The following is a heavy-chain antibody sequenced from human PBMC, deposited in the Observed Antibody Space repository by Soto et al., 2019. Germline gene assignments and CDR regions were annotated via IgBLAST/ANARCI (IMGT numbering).Heavy chain of an antibody. CDR1: GVTFSSSG. D-gene: IGHD3-10*01. J-gene: IGHJ6*02. V-gene: IGHV3-7*01. CDR2: IKQDGSET. Sequence: GSVRLSCAASGVTFSSSGMHWVRQAPGKGLEWVANIKQDGSETYYVDSVKGRFTISRDNAKNSLYLQMNSLRAEDTAVYYCARDPPYGSGTSQNYGMDVWGQGTTVTVSS. CDR3: ARDPPYGSGTSQNYGMDV.